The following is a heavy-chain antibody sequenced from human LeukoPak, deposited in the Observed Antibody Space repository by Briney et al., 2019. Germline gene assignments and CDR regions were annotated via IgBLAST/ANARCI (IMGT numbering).Heavy chain of an antibody. J-gene: IGHJ5*02. D-gene: IGHD2-2*01. V-gene: IGHV4-34*01. CDR1: GGAFSGYY. CDR2: INHSGST. Sequence: SETLSLTYAVYGGAFSGYYWSWIRQPPGKGLEWIGEINHSGSTNYNPSLKSRVTISVDTSKNQFSLKLSSVTAADTAVYYCARGSGGSTRLRYRGWFDPWGQGTLVTVSS. CDR3: ARGSGGSTRLRYRGWFDP.